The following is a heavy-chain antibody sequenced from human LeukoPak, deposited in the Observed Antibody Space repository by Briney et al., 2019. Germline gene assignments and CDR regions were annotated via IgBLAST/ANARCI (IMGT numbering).Heavy chain of an antibody. J-gene: IGHJ4*02. CDR2: ISSSGSTI. D-gene: IGHD5-18*01. Sequence: PGGSLRLSCAASGFTFSSYEMNWVRQAPGKGLEWVSYISSSGSTIYYADSVKGRFTISRDNAKNSLYLQMNSLRAEDTAVYYCARLYGAMGGFDYWGQGTLVTVSS. V-gene: IGHV3-48*03. CDR3: ARLYGAMGGFDY. CDR1: GFTFSSYE.